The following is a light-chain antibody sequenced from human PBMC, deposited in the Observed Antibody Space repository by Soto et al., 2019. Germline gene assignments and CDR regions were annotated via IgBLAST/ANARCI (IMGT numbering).Light chain of an antibody. CDR2: RFS. CDR3: MQATQYPYT. CDR1: QSLVHSDGNTY. Sequence: DIVMSQTPLSSPVTLGQPASISCRSSQSLVHSDGNTYLRWFQQRPGQPPRLLIYRFSNRSSGIPDRFSGSGAGRDFTLQISRVEAEDVGVFYCMQATQYPYTFGQGTKLEIK. V-gene: IGKV2-24*01. J-gene: IGKJ2*01.